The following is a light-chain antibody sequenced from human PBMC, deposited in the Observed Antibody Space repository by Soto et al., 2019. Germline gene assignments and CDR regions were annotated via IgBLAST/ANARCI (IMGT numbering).Light chain of an antibody. CDR3: QQYETFSGT. J-gene: IGKJ1*01. V-gene: IGKV1-39*01. Sequence: DIQMTQSPSSLSASIGDRVTITCRASQTISSDLNWYQQKPGKAPKLLIYGASSLQSGVPSRFSGSGSGTDFTLTIASLQPDDFATYYCQQYETFSGTFGPGTKVDI. CDR1: QTISSD. CDR2: GAS.